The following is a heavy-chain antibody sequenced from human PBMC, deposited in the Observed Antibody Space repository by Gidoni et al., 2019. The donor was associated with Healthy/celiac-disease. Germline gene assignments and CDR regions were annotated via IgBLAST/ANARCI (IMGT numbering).Heavy chain of an antibody. D-gene: IGHD6-19*01. CDR3: ARDREAVAGTLRPWFDP. V-gene: IGHV3-21*01. CDR2: ISSSSSYI. CDR1: GFTFSSYS. Sequence: EVQLVESGGGLVKPGGSLRLSCAASGFTFSSYSMNWVRQAPGKGLEWVSSISSSSSYIYYADSVKGRFTISRDNAKNSLYLQMNSLRAEDTAVYYCARDREAVAGTLRPWFDPWGQGTLVTVSS. J-gene: IGHJ5*02.